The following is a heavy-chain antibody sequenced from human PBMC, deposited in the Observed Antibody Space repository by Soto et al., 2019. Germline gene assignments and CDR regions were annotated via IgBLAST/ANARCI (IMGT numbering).Heavy chain of an antibody. CDR2: ISYDGSNK. V-gene: IGHV3-30-3*01. J-gene: IGHJ6*02. CDR3: ARERVTVWYYYGMDV. Sequence: GGSRRLSCAASGFTFSSYAMHWVRQAPGKGLEWVAVISYDGSNKYYADSVKGRFTISRDNSKNTLYLQMNSLRAEDTAVYYCARERVTVWYYYGMDVWGQGTTVTVSS. CDR1: GFTFSSYA. D-gene: IGHD5-18*01.